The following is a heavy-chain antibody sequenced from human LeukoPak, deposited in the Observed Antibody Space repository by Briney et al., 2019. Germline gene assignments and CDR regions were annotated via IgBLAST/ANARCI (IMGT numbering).Heavy chain of an antibody. Sequence: PSETLSLTCTVSGGSISSYYWSWIRQPPGKGLEWIGYIYYSGSTNYNPSLKSRVTISVDTSKNQFSLKLSSVTAADTAVYYCARSAHGDYFDYWGQGTLVTVSS. D-gene: IGHD3-10*01. CDR2: IYYSGST. J-gene: IGHJ4*02. V-gene: IGHV4-59*08. CDR1: GGSISSYY. CDR3: ARSAHGDYFDY.